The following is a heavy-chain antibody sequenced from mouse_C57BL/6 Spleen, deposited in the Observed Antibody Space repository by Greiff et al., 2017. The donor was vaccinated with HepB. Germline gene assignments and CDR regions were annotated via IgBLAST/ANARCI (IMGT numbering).Heavy chain of an antibody. J-gene: IGHJ1*03. D-gene: IGHD1-1*01. V-gene: IGHV3-6*01. CDR3: EGYYGPDWYFDV. Sequence: EVKLMESGPGLVKPSQSLSLTCSVTGYSITSGYYWNWIRQFPGNKLEWMGYISYDGSNNYNPSLKNRISITRDTSKNQFFLKLNSVTTEDTATYYCEGYYGPDWYFDVWGTGTTVTVSS. CDR2: ISYDGSN. CDR1: GYSITSGYY.